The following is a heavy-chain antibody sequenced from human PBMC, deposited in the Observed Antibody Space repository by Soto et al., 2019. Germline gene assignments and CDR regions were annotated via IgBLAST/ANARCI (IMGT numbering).Heavy chain of an antibody. V-gene: IGHV3-23*01. Sequence: EVQLLESGGGLVQPGGSLRLSCAASGFTFSSYAMSWVRQAPGKGLEWVSTISGSGGNAYYADSVKGRFSISRDNSKNTLRLQMNSRRADDTAVYYCAKDGASWSYPPYYYFGMDVWGQGTTVTVSS. J-gene: IGHJ6*02. CDR1: GFTFSSYA. CDR2: ISGSGGNA. CDR3: AKDGASWSYPPYYYFGMDV. D-gene: IGHD1-26*01.